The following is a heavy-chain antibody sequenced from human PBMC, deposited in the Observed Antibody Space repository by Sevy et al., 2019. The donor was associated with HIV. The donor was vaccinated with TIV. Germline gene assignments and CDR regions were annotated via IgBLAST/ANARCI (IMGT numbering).Heavy chain of an antibody. Sequence: GGSLRLSCAASGFTFSSYAMHWVRQAPGKGLEWVAVISYDGSNKYYADSVKGRFTISRDNAKNTLYLQMNSLRAEDTAVYYCARGSVATYGQYFQHWGQGTLVTVSS. J-gene: IGHJ1*01. CDR3: ARGSVATYGQYFQH. CDR1: GFTFSSYA. V-gene: IGHV3-30-3*01. D-gene: IGHD3-10*01. CDR2: ISYDGSNK.